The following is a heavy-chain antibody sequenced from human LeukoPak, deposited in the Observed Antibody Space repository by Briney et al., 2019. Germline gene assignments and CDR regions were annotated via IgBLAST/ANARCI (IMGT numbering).Heavy chain of an antibody. CDR1: GFTFSSYG. CDR2: ISYDGSNK. Sequence: GRSLRLSCAASGFTFSSYGMHWVRQAPGKGPEWVAGISYDGSNKYYADSVKGRFTISRDNSKNTLYLQMNSLRAEDTAVYYCAKDKSRGRVVTAPGAYWGQGTLVTVSS. J-gene: IGHJ4*02. V-gene: IGHV3-30*18. CDR3: AKDKSRGRVVTAPGAY. D-gene: IGHD2-21*02.